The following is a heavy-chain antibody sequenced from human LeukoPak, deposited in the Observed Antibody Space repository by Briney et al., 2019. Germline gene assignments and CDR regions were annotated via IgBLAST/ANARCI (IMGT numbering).Heavy chain of an antibody. D-gene: IGHD3-16*02. V-gene: IGHV4-34*01. CDR1: GGSFSGYY. Sequence: PSETLSLTCAVYGGSFSGYYWSWIRQPPGKGLEWIGEINHSGSTNYNPSLKSRVTISVDTSKNQFSLKLSSVTAADTAVYYCARVGRSQGDYDYVWGSYRSNWFDPWGQGTLVTVSS. CDR2: INHSGST. CDR3: ARVGRSQGDYDYVWGSYRSNWFDP. J-gene: IGHJ5*02.